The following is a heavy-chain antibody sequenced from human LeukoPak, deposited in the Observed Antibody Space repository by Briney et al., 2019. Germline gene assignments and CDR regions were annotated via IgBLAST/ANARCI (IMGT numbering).Heavy chain of an antibody. V-gene: IGHV4-34*01. CDR3: ARGWYYYGSGSYGH. CDR1: GGSFSGYY. J-gene: IGHJ4*02. CDR2: INHSGST. D-gene: IGHD3-10*01. Sequence: SETLSLTCAVYGGSFSGYYWSWIRQPPGKGLEWIGEINHSGSTNYNPSLKSRVTISVDTSKNQFSLKLSSVTAADTAVYYRARGWYYYGSGSYGHWGQGTLVTVSS.